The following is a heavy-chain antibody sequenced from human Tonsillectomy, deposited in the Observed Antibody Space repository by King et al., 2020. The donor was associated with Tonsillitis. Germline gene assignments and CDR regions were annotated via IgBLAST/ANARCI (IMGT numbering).Heavy chain of an antibody. CDR1: GYTFTGYY. CDR2: INPNSGGT. CDR3: ARDSAYCSSTSCYYRPPDY. Sequence: VQLVESGAEVKKPGASVKVSCKASGYTFTGYYMHWVRQAPGQGLEWMGWINPNSGGTNYAQKFQGRVTMTRDTSISTAYMELSRLRCDDTAVYYCARDSAYCSSTSCYYRPPDYWGQGTLVTVSS. D-gene: IGHD2-2*01. J-gene: IGHJ4*02. V-gene: IGHV1-2*02.